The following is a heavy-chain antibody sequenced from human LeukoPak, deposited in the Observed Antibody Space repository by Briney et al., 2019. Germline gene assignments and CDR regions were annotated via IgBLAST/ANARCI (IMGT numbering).Heavy chain of an antibody. D-gene: IGHD6-13*01. V-gene: IGHV3-11*04. CDR2: ISSSGSTI. Sequence: GGSLRLSCAASGFTFSDYYMSWIRQAPGKGLKWVSYISSSGSTIYYADSVKGRFTISRDNAKNSLYLQMNSLRAEDTAVYYCARSLEAGYSSSWYWGYWGQGTLVTVSS. J-gene: IGHJ4*02. CDR1: GFTFSDYY. CDR3: ARSLEAGYSSSWYWGY.